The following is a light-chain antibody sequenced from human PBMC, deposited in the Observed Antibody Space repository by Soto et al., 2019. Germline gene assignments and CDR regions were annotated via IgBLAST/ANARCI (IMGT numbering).Light chain of an antibody. J-gene: IGLJ3*02. CDR3: ATWDDSLSGPV. CDR2: MNN. V-gene: IGLV1-47*01. CDR1: NSNIGGNN. Sequence: QPVLTQPPSASGTPGQRITISCSGSNSNIGGNNVFWYQQFPGTAPKLLIYMNNQRPSGVPDRFSGSKSGTSASLAISGLRSEDEADYYCATWDDSLSGPVFGGGTKLTV.